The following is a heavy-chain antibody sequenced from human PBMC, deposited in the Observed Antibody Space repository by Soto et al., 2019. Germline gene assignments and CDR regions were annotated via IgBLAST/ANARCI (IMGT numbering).Heavy chain of an antibody. V-gene: IGHV1-69*12. D-gene: IGHD2-2*01. CDR2: IIPIFGTA. J-gene: IGHJ4*02. CDR1: GGTFSSYA. CDR3: ATVRGGYCISTSCPYDY. Sequence: QVQLVQSGAEVKKPGSSVKVSCKASGGTFSSYAISWVRQAPGQGLEWMGGIIPIFGTANYAQKFQGRVTIPADESPSTAYMELSSLRFEDTAVYYCATVRGGYCISTSCPYDYWGQGTLVTVSS.